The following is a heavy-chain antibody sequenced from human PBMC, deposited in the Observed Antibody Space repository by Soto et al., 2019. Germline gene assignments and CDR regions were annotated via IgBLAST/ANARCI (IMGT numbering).Heavy chain of an antibody. CDR3: ARVAAPYTPPSYFDY. Sequence: QVQLVQSGAEVKKPGASVKVSCKASGYTFTSYGISWVRQAPGQGLEWMGWISAYNGNTNYAQKLQGRVTMTTDTATSTAYMELRSLRSDDTAVYYCARVAAPYTPPSYFDYWGQGTLVTVSS. D-gene: IGHD6-6*01. J-gene: IGHJ4*02. V-gene: IGHV1-18*01. CDR1: GYTFTSYG. CDR2: ISAYNGNT.